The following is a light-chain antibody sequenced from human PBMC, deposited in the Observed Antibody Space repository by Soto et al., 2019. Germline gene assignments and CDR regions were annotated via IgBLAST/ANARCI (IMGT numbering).Light chain of an antibody. CDR1: QSVHND. J-gene: IGKJ4*01. CDR3: QQYTNWPPLT. CDR2: DAS. Sequence: EIVMTQSPATLSVSPGEGATLSCRASQSVHNDLAWYQQKPGQAPRLLIYDASTRATGIPARFSGSGSGTECTLTISSLQSEDFAVYYCQQYTNWPPLTFGGGTKVEI. V-gene: IGKV3-15*01.